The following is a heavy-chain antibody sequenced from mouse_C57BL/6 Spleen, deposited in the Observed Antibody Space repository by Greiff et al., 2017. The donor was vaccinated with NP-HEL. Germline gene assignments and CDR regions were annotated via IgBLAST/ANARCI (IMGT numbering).Heavy chain of an antibody. CDR1: GYTFTSYW. J-gene: IGHJ1*03. CDR2: IDPSDSYT. V-gene: IGHV1-69*01. Sequence: QVQLQQPGAELVMPGASVKLSCKASGYTFTSYWMHWVKQRPGQGLEWIGEIDPSDSYTNYNQKFKGKSTLTVDKSSSTAYMQLSSLTSEDSAVYYFATYGNYWYFDVWGTGTTVTVSS. D-gene: IGHD2-1*01. CDR3: ATYGNYWYFDV.